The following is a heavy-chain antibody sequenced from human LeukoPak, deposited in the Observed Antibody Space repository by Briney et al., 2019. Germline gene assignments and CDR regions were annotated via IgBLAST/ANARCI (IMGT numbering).Heavy chain of an antibody. Sequence: GGSLRLSCAASVVSVINTYVNWVRQAAGKGLEWGSGMGDSGATSFVDAVNGRFTISRDNSKNRVSLNITNLSAEDTAVYYCVSGYGAYNFDFWGQGTLVTVSS. CDR1: VVSVINTY. CDR2: MGDSGAT. J-gene: IGHJ4*02. CDR3: VSGYGAYNFDF. D-gene: IGHD4-17*01. V-gene: IGHV3-53*01.